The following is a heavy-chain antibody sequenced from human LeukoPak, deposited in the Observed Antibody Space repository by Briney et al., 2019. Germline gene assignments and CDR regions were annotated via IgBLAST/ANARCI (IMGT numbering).Heavy chain of an antibody. CDR3: TTDTIWPYYYGSGSL. V-gene: IGHV3-15*01. D-gene: IGHD3-10*01. CDR1: GFPFSNAW. CDR2: IKSKTDGGTT. J-gene: IGHJ4*02. Sequence: GGSLRLSCAASGFPFSNAWMSWVRQAPGKGLEWVGRIKSKTDGGTTDYAAPVKGRFTISSDDSKNTLYLQMNSLKTEDTAVYYCTTDTIWPYYYGSGSLWGQGTLVTVSS.